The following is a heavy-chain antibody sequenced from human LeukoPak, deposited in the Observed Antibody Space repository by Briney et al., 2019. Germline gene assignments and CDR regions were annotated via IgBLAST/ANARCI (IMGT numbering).Heavy chain of an antibody. D-gene: IGHD2-2*01. V-gene: IGHV4-4*07. CDR1: GGSITKCY. CDR2: IYTTGST. J-gene: IGHJ6*02. CDR3: ARGCSSTSCWLRMDV. Sequence: NPSETLSLTCTVSGGSITKCYWSWIRQPAGKGLEWIGRIYTTGSTNYNPSLKSRVTMSVDTSKNQFSLKLSSVTAVDTAVYYCARGCSSTSCWLRMDVWGQGTTVTVSS.